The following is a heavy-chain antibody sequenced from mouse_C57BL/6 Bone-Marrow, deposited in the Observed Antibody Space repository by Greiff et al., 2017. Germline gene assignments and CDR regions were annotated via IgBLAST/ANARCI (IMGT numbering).Heavy chain of an antibody. CDR2: IHPNSGST. J-gene: IGHJ4*01. Sequence: QVQLQQPGAELVKPGASVKLSCKASGYTFTSYWMHWVKQRPGQGLEWIGMIHPNSGSTNYNEKFKSKATLTVDKSSSTAYMQLSSLTSEDSAVYYCARETYYSNYFPMDYWGQGTSVTVSS. CDR1: GYTFTSYW. CDR3: ARETYYSNYFPMDY. D-gene: IGHD2-5*01. V-gene: IGHV1-64*01.